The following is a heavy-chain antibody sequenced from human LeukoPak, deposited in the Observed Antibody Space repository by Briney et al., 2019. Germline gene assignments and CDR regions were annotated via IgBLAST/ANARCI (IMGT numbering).Heavy chain of an antibody. CDR1: GFTFSSYA. Sequence: GGSLRLSCAASGFTFSSYAMNWVRQAPGKGLEWVSVISDSGRSTDYAAPVKGRFTISRDDSKNTLYVQMNSLKTEDTAVYYCTTSYYDSSGYLTWGQGTLVTVSS. V-gene: IGHV3-23*01. J-gene: IGHJ4*02. CDR3: TTSYYDSSGYLT. D-gene: IGHD3-22*01. CDR2: ISDSGRST.